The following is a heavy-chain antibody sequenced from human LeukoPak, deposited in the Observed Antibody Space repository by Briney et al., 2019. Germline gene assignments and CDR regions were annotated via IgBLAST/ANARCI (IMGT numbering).Heavy chain of an antibody. Sequence: SETLSLSCSVSGSSFYSPYYWAWLRQAPGRGLEWIGTVFQGGRTFYNASLESRVTISQDMSNSRFFLNLTSLTAADTALYFCARVLNVPKLIDSWGQGTLVTVSS. CDR1: GSSFYSPYY. D-gene: IGHD3-10*02. J-gene: IGHJ4*02. V-gene: IGHV4-38-2*02. CDR2: VFQGGRT. CDR3: ARVLNVPKLIDS.